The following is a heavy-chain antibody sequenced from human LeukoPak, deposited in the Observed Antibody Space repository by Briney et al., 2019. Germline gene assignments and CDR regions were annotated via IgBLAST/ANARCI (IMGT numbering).Heavy chain of an antibody. J-gene: IGHJ3*02. D-gene: IGHD2-15*01. Sequence: GGSLRLSCTGSGFTFSRYGIHWVRQAPGKGLERVTFLQNDGSSKYYADSVKGRFTISRDNPKNTLYLQMNCLRGDDSAVYYCARELSRTYLGGLDIRGQGTMVTVSP. CDR2: LQNDGSSK. CDR3: ARELSRTYLGGLDI. CDR1: GFTFSRYG. V-gene: IGHV3-30*02.